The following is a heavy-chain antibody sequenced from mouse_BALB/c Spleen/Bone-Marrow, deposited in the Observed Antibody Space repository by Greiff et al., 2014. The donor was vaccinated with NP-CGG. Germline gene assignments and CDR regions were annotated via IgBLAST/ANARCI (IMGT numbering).Heavy chain of an antibody. CDR1: GFNIKDTY. CDR3: GSYYYGSGSFAY. J-gene: IGHJ3*01. V-gene: IGHV14-3*02. CDR2: IDPANGNT. Sequence: EVQLQQSGAELVKPGASVKLSCTASGFNIKDTYMHWVKQRPEQGLEWIGRIDPANGNTKYDPKFQGKATITADTSSNTAYLQLSSLTSEDTAVYYCGSYYYGSGSFAYWGQGTLVTVSA. D-gene: IGHD1-1*01.